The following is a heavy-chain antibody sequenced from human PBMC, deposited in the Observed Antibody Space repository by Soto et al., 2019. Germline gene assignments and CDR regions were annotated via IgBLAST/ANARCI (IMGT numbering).Heavy chain of an antibody. CDR2: MNPNSGNT. V-gene: IGHV1-8*01. CDR3: ARDYDFWSAPFDY. J-gene: IGHJ4*02. CDR1: GYTFTSYD. D-gene: IGHD3-3*01. Sequence: ASVKDSCKGSGYTFTSYDINWVRQATGQGLEWMGWMNPNSGNTGYAQKFQGRVTMTRNTSISTAYMELSSLRSEDTAVYYCARDYDFWSAPFDYWGQGTLVTVSS.